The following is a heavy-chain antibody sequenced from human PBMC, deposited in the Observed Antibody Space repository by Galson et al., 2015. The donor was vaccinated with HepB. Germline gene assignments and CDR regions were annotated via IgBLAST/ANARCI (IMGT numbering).Heavy chain of an antibody. CDR2: IKSKTDGGTT. CDR1: GFTFSNAW. D-gene: IGHD2-2*02. CDR3: TTFIVVVPAAITSYYYYYMDV. V-gene: IGHV3-15*07. Sequence: SLRLSCAASGFTFSNAWMNWVRQAPGKGLEWVGRIKSKTDGGTTDYAAPVKGRFTISRDDSKNTLYLQMNSLKTEDTAVYYCTTFIVVVPAAITSYYYYYMDVWGKGTTVTVSS. J-gene: IGHJ6*03.